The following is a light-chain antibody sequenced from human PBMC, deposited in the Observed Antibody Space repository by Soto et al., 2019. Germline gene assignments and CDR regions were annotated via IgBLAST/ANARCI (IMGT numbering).Light chain of an antibody. J-gene: IGKJ5*01. CDR3: HQYDNWPKT. Sequence: EIVLTQSPGTLSLSPGESTTLSCRASQSVSSNLAWYQQKPGQAPRLLIYGASTRATGIPARFSGSGSGTEFTLTISSLQSEDFAVYYCHQYDNWPKTFGQGTRLEIK. CDR2: GAS. V-gene: IGKV3-15*01. CDR1: QSVSSN.